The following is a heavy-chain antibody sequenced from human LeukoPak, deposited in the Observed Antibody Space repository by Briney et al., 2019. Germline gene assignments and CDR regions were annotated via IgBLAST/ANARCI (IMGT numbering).Heavy chain of an antibody. CDR3: ARRGLADDY. D-gene: IGHD1-26*01. CDR1: GGSISSSSYY. V-gene: IGHV4-39*01. J-gene: IGHJ4*03. Sequence: PSETLSLTCTVSGGSISSSSYYWGWIRQPPGKGLEWIGSIYYSGSTYYNPSLKSRVTISVDTSKNQFSLKLSSVTAADTAVYYCARRGLADDYWGQGTTVTVSS. CDR2: IYYSGST.